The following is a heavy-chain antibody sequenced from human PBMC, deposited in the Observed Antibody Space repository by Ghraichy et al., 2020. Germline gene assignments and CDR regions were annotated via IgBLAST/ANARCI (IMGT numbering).Heavy chain of an antibody. CDR2: MFTRGST. CDR1: GASISSGSYY. J-gene: IGHJ4*02. CDR3: AREATFYAPKDY. V-gene: IGHV4-61*09. D-gene: IGHD2/OR15-2a*01. Sequence: TLSLTCTVSGASISSGSYYWSWIRQPAGKGLEWIGHMFTRGSTNYNPSLKSRVTISVDTSKNLFSLRLSSVTAADTAVYYCAREATFYAPKDYWGQGTLVTVSS.